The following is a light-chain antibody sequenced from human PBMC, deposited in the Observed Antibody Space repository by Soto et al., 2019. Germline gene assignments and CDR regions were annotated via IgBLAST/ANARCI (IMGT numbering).Light chain of an antibody. Sequence: QSALTQPASVSGSPGQSITISCTGASSDIGAYNYVSWYQQHPGKAPKLMIYDVSNRLSGISDRFSGSKSGNTASLTISGLQAEDEADYFCSSYTSSGTYVFGTGTKLTVL. CDR1: SSDIGAYNY. J-gene: IGLJ1*01. CDR3: SSYTSSGTYV. V-gene: IGLV2-14*01. CDR2: DVS.